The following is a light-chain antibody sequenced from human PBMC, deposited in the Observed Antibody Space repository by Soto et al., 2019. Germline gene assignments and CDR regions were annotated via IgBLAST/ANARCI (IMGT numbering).Light chain of an antibody. J-gene: IGKJ3*01. CDR1: QSVSMH. CDR3: QQRGNWPPGFT. Sequence: EVVMTQFPGTLSLSPGEAATLSCRASQSVSMHLAWYQQKPGQAPRLLIYDTSNSATGIPARFSGSGSGTDFTLTISSLEPEDFAGYYCQQRGNWPPGFTFGPGTKVDIK. V-gene: IGKV3-11*01. CDR2: DTS.